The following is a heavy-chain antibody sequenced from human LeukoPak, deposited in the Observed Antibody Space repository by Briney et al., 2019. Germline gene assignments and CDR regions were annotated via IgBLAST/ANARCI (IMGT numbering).Heavy chain of an antibody. V-gene: IGHV3-23*01. CDR1: GSSFAGYA. CDR2: ISGSGATT. J-gene: IGHJ4*02. D-gene: IGHD2-2*01. CDR3: AKDRGYCSSTSCSGLGGYYDY. Sequence: PGASLSLSCAASGSSFAGYAMSWVRQPPGKGLGWVSSISGSGATTYHPASVKGRFTISRDNYKNTLYLQLNSLRAEDTALYYCAKDRGYCSSTSCSGLGGYYDYWGQGTVLSVSS.